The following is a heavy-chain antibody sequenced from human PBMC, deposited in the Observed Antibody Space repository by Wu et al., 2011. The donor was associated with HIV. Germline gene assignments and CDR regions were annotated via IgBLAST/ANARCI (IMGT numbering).Heavy chain of an antibody. CDR2: ISAYNGNT. Sequence: QVQLVQSGAEVKKPGASVKVSCKASGYTFTSYGISWVRQAPGHGLEWMGWISAYNGNTNYAQNLQGRVTMTTDTSTTTAYMELRSLRSDDTAVYYCARDRRYFDWFSADDYLYYYGLDVWGQGTTVTVSS. J-gene: IGHJ6*02. CDR3: ARDRRYFDWFSADDYLYYYGLDV. D-gene: IGHD3-9*01. CDR1: GYTFTSYG. V-gene: IGHV1-18*01.